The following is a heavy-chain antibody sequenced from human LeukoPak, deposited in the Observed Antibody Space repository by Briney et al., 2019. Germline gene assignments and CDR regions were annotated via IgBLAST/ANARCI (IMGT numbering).Heavy chain of an antibody. CDR1: GGSVISSSYY. CDR2: IYCSGST. Sequence: PSETLSLTCTVSGGSVISSSYYWSWIRQPPGKGLEWIGYIYCSGSTNYNPSLKSRVTISVDTSKNQFSLKLSSVTAADTAVYYCARTRPAWELFDYWGQGTLVTVSS. D-gene: IGHD1-26*01. V-gene: IGHV4-61*01. J-gene: IGHJ4*02. CDR3: ARTRPAWELFDY.